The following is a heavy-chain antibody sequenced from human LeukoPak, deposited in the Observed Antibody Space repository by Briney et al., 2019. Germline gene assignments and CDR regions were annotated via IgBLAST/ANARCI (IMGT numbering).Heavy chain of an antibody. CDR2: FDPEDGET. V-gene: IGHV1-24*01. Sequence: ASVKVSCKVSGYTLTELSMHWVRQAPGKGLEWMGGFDPEDGETIYAQKFQGRVTTTEDTSTDTAYMELSSLRSEDTAVYYCATATEGYYYDSSDTAGAFDIWGQGTMVTVSS. J-gene: IGHJ3*02. D-gene: IGHD3-22*01. CDR3: ATATEGYYYDSSDTAGAFDI. CDR1: GYTLTELS.